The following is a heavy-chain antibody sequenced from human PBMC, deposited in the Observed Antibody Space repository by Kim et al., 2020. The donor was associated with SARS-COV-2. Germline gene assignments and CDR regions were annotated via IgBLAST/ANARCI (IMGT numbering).Heavy chain of an antibody. J-gene: IGHJ3*01. Sequence: GGSLRLSCAASGFHFESYAMSWVRQAPGEGLEWVSYIRGGGAISHYADPVKGRFIISRDNFKNTLYLQMNNLRGGDTAVYYCAKCSSSYGNDAFDVWGQGTVVTVS. V-gene: IGHV3-23*01. CDR3: AKCSSSYGNDAFDV. D-gene: IGHD3-22*01. CDR1: GFHFESYA. CDR2: IRGGGAIS.